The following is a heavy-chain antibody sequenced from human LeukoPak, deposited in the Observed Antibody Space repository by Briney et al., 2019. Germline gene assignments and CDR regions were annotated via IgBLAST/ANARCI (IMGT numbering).Heavy chain of an antibody. J-gene: IGHJ4*02. D-gene: IGHD4-17*01. CDR3: TRDRYGDYSDY. Sequence: GGSLRLSCAASGFTFSTYWMHWVRQAPGKGLVWVSRIDTDGSSTSYADSVKGRFTISRGNAKSTLYLQMNSLRAEDTAVYYCTRDRYGDYSDYWGQGILVTVSS. V-gene: IGHV3-74*01. CDR1: GFTFSTYW. CDR2: IDTDGSST.